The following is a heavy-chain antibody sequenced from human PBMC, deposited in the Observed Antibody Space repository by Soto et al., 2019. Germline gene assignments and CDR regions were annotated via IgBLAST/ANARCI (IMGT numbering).Heavy chain of an antibody. CDR3: ASGQQLVRAFDY. D-gene: IGHD6-13*01. J-gene: IGHJ4*02. CDR2: IYYSGST. Sequence: QLQLQESGPGLVKPSETLSLTCTVSGGSISSSSYYWGWIRQPPGKGLEWIGSIYYSGSTYYNPSLKSRVPISVDTSKNQFSLKLSSVTAADTAVYCCASGQQLVRAFDYWGQGTLVTVSS. CDR1: GGSISSSSYY. V-gene: IGHV4-39*01.